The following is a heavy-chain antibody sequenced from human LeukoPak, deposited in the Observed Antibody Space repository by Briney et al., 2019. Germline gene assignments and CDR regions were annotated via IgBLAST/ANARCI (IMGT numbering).Heavy chain of an antibody. V-gene: IGHV3-23*01. CDR3: ARDASTAGTTWDY. Sequence: GGSLRLSCVASGFTFNSYSINWVRQAPGKGLEWVATISGSGSRTFHADSVKGRFTISRDNSMNTLYLQMNSLRVDDTAVYYCARDASTAGTTWDYWGQGTLVTVSS. CDR2: ISGSGSRT. CDR1: GFTFNSYS. J-gene: IGHJ4*02. D-gene: IGHD1-1*01.